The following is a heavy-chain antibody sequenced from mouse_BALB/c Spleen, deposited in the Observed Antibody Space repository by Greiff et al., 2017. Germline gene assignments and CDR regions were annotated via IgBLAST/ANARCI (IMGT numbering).Heavy chain of an antibody. CDR2: IWSGGST. J-gene: IGHJ4*01. V-gene: IGHV2-2*02. CDR3: ARKGRSDYYAMDY. CDR1: GFSLTSYG. Sequence: VKLMESGPGLVQPSQSLSITCTVSGFSLTSYGVHWVRQSPGKGLEWLGVIWSGGSTDYNAAFISRLSISKDNSKSQVFFKMNSLQANDTAIYYCARKGRSDYYAMDYWGQGTSVTVSS.